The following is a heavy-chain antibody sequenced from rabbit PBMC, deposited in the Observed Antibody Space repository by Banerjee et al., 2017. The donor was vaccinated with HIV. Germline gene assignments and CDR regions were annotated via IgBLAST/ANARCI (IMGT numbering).Heavy chain of an antibody. V-gene: IGHV1S43*01. CDR1: GFTISSSYY. J-gene: IGHJ2*01. CDR3: ARGIVNYAAYGYVGHDGFDP. D-gene: IGHD6-1*01. CDR2: IYAGSSGNT. Sequence: QEQLEESGGGLVQPEGSLALTCKASGFTISSSYYMCWFRQAPGKGPEWIACIYAGSSGNTYYASWAKGRFTISRSTSLNTVDLKMTSLTAADTATYFCARGIVNYAAYGYVGHDGFDPWGPGTLVTVS.